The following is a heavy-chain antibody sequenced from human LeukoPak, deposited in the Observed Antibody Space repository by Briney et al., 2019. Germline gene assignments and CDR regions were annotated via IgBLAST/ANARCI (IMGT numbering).Heavy chain of an antibody. D-gene: IGHD3-3*01. Sequence: GGSLRLSCAASGFTFSSYWMSWVRQAPGKGLEWVANIKQGGSEKYYVDSVKGRFTISRDNAKNSLYLQMNSLRAEDTAVYYCARLGGNNYDFWSGYRQGGAVGAKINYYYYYMDVWGKGTTVTVSS. V-gene: IGHV3-7*01. J-gene: IGHJ6*03. CDR1: GFTFSSYW. CDR2: IKQGGSEK. CDR3: ARLGGNNYDFWSGYRQGGAVGAKINYYYYYMDV.